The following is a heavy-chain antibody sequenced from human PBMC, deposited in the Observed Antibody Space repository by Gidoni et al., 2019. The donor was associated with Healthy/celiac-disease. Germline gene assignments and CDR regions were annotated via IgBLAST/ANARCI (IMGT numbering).Heavy chain of an antibody. V-gene: IGHV2-70*01. CDR3: ARTDNQYDSSGYDLDY. CDR1: RCSLSTLGMC. J-gene: IGHJ4*02. Sequence: QVTLSESGPALVKPTQTLTLTCTFSRCSLSTLGMCVSWIRQHQGKALEWLALIDWDDDKYYSTSLKTRLTISKDTSKHQVVRTMTSMNPVEKATYCCARTDNQYDSSGYDLDYWGQGTLVTVSS. D-gene: IGHD3-22*01. CDR2: IDWDDDK.